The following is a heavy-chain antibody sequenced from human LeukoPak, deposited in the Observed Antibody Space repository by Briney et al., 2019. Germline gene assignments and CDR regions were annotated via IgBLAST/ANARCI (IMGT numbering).Heavy chain of an antibody. CDR2: IYHSGST. J-gene: IGHJ4*02. V-gene: IGHV4-38-2*02. Sequence: SETLSLTCTVSGYSISSGYYWGWIRQPPGKGLEWIGSIYHSGSTYYNPSLKSRVTISVDTSKNQFSLKLSSVTAADTAVYYCARVGPPTYYYFDYWGQGTLVTVSS. D-gene: IGHD2/OR15-2a*01. CDR3: ARVGPPTYYYFDY. CDR1: GYSISSGYY.